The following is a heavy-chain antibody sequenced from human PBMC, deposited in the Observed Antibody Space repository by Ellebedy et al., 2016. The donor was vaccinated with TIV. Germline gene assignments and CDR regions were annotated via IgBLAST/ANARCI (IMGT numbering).Heavy chain of an antibody. V-gene: IGHV4-34*01. Sequence: SETLSLXXAVYGGSFSGYYWSWIRQPPGKGLEWIGEINHSGSTNYNPSLKSRVTISVDTSKNQFSLKLSSVTAADTAVYYCARGLGFGELYWFDPWGQGTLVTVSS. CDR1: GGSFSGYY. CDR2: INHSGST. J-gene: IGHJ5*02. CDR3: ARGLGFGELYWFDP. D-gene: IGHD3-10*01.